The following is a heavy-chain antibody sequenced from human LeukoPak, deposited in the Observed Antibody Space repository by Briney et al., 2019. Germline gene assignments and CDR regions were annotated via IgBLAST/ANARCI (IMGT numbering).Heavy chain of an antibody. CDR2: ISSSSSYI. V-gene: IGHV3-21*01. D-gene: IGHD3-10*01. CDR1: GFTFSSYS. Sequence: VGPLRLSCAASGFTFSSYSMNWVRQAPGKGLEWVSSISSSSSYIYYADSVKGRFTISRDNDKNSLYLQMNSLRAEDAAVYYCARDRVGENAFDIWGQGTMVTVSS. CDR3: ARDRVGENAFDI. J-gene: IGHJ3*02.